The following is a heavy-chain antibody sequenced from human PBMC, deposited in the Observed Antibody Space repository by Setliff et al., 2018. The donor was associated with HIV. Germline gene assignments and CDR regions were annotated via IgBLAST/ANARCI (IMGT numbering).Heavy chain of an antibody. J-gene: IGHJ4*02. D-gene: IGHD3-22*01. Sequence: SETLSLTCVVSGYSISRVYYWAWIRQPPGKGLEWIASIYHSGITYYNPSLKSRVTISVDTSEDQFSLKLSSVTAADTAMYFCARLGRYDSSGYYSALYFDSWGQGTLVTVSS. CDR1: GYSISRVYY. CDR2: IYHSGIT. V-gene: IGHV4-38-2*01. CDR3: ARLGRYDSSGYYSALYFDS.